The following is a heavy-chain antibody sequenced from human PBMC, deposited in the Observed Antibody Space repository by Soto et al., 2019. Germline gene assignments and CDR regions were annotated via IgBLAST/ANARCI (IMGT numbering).Heavy chain of an antibody. J-gene: IGHJ4*02. CDR2: INAGNGNT. Sequence: QVQIVQSGAEVKKPGASVRVSCKASGYIFTSYVMHWVRQAPGQRLERMGWINAGNGNTKYSPKYQGRVTITRDTSASAAHMDLSSLTSEDTAVYFCARGNQELDYWGQGTLVTVSS. CDR3: ARGNQELDY. V-gene: IGHV1-3*01. D-gene: IGHD1-26*01. CDR1: GYIFTSYV.